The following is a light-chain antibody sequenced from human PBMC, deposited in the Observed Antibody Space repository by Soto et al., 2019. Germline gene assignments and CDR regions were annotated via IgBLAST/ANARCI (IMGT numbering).Light chain of an antibody. CDR1: SGDIGGHKY. Sequence: QSALTQPASVSGSPGQPITISCSGSSGDIGGHKYVSWYQQHPGKAPKLIIYDLTNRPSGVSNRFSGSKSGNTASLTISGLQAEDEADYYCTSYTTSLYVFGSGTKLTVL. CDR3: TSYTTSLYV. CDR2: DLT. V-gene: IGLV2-14*01. J-gene: IGLJ1*01.